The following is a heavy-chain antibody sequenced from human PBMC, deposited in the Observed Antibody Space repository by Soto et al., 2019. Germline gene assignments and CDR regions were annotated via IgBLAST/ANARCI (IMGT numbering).Heavy chain of an antibody. CDR1: GFTFSSYG. J-gene: IGHJ4*02. CDR2: IWYDGSNK. Sequence: PGGSLRLSCAASGFTFSSYGMHWVRQAPGKGLEWVAVIWYDGSNKYYADSVKGRFTISRDNSKNTLYLQMNSLRAEDTAVYYCATLDIWGSYRFDYWGQGTLVTVSS. D-gene: IGHD3-16*02. CDR3: ATLDIWGSYRFDY. V-gene: IGHV3-33*01.